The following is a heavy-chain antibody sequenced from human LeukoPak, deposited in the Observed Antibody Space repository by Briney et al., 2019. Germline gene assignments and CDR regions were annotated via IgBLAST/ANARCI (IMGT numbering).Heavy chain of an antibody. CDR1: GFTFSSYA. J-gene: IGHJ4*02. V-gene: IGHV3-23*01. Sequence: GGSLRLSCAASGFTFSSYAMSWVRQAPGKGLEWVSAISGSGGGTYYADSVKGRFTISRDNSKNTLYLQMNSLRAEDTAVHYCAKALSGNLDDFDYWGQGTLVTVSS. D-gene: IGHD1-26*01. CDR2: ISGSGGGT. CDR3: AKALSGNLDDFDY.